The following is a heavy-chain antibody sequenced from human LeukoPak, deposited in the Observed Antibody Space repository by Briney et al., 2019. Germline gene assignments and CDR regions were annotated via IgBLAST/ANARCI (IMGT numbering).Heavy chain of an antibody. CDR3: AREKYDILTGLMAFDI. Sequence: GGSLRLSCAASGFTFSSYAMHWVRQAPGKGLEWVAVISYDGSNKYYADSVKGRFTISRDNSKNTLYLQMNSLRAEDTAVYYCAREKYDILTGLMAFDIWGQGTMVTVSS. CDR1: GFTFSSYA. CDR2: ISYDGSNK. J-gene: IGHJ3*02. V-gene: IGHV3-30-3*01. D-gene: IGHD3-9*01.